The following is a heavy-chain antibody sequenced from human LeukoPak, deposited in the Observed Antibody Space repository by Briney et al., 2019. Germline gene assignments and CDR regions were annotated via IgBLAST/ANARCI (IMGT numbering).Heavy chain of an antibody. J-gene: IGHJ4*02. Sequence: SETLSLTCTVSGGSISSSSYYWGWIRQPPGKGLEWIGSIYYSGNTYYNPSLKSRVTISVDTSKNQFSLKLSSVTAADTAVYYCARFSIYDILTGYEPFDYWGQGTLVTVSS. CDR3: ARFSIYDILTGYEPFDY. D-gene: IGHD3-9*01. CDR1: GGSISSSSYY. V-gene: IGHV4-39*01. CDR2: IYYSGNT.